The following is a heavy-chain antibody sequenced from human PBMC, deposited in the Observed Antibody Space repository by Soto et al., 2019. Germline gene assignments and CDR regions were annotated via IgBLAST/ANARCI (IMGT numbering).Heavy chain of an antibody. V-gene: IGHV1-18*04. J-gene: IGHJ5*02. Sequence: ASVKVSCKASGYTFTSYGISWVRQAPGQGLEWMGWISAYNGNTNYAQKLQGRVTMTTDTSTSTAYMELRSLRSDDTAGYYCARDREYDFWSGYYTGPGFDPWGQGTLVTVSS. CDR2: ISAYNGNT. D-gene: IGHD3-3*01. CDR3: ARDREYDFWSGYYTGPGFDP. CDR1: GYTFTSYG.